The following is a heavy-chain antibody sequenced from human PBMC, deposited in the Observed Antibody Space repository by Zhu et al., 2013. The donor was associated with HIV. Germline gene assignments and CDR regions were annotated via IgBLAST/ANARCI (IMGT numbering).Heavy chain of an antibody. D-gene: IGHD2-2*01. V-gene: IGHV1-18*01. CDR1: GYIFSHYG. Sequence: QVQLVQSGAEVKKYGASVRVSCKASGYIFSHYGISWVRQAPGRGLEWVGWISTYYGHTNYAERLQGRLTMTTDTSTSTAYMELRSLKSDDTAIYYCTRGPGYCSSTSCSDYYYSMDVWAKGPRSPSP. CDR2: ISTYYGHT. CDR3: TRGPGYCSSTSCSDYYYSMDV. J-gene: IGHJ6*03.